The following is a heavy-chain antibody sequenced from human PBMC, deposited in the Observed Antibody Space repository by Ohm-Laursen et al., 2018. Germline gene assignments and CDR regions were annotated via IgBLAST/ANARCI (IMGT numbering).Heavy chain of an antibody. CDR1: GFSVSTNY. V-gene: IGHV3-53*01. CDR2: IDRGGNG. Sequence: SLRLSCAASGFSVSTNYMNWARQAPGKGLEWVSEIDRGGNGYYAESVKGRFTISRDNSKNTLYLQMNNLRAKDSAVYYCASYYGGYDPWGQGTLVTVSS. CDR3: ASYYGGYDP. D-gene: IGHD4-23*01. J-gene: IGHJ5*02.